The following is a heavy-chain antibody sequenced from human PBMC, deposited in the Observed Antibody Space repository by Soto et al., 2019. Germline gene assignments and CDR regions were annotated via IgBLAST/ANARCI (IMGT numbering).Heavy chain of an antibody. CDR3: ARSLDSSSWYVFGWFAP. Sequence: SESLSLTCTVSGGSISSSGYYWGWIRQPPGKGLEWIGSIYYSGSTYYNPSLKSRVTISVDTSKNQFSLKLSSVTAADTAVYYCARSLDSSSWYVFGWFAPWGQGTLVTVSS. CDR1: GGSISSSGYY. J-gene: IGHJ5*02. CDR2: IYYSGST. V-gene: IGHV4-39*01. D-gene: IGHD6-13*01.